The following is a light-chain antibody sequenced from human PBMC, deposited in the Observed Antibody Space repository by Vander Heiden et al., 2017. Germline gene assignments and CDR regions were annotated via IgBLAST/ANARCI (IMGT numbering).Light chain of an antibody. CDR3: QQSFRFPYN. CDR1: QSIANY. CDR2: AAS. V-gene: IGKV1-39*01. J-gene: IGKJ2*01. Sequence: DIQMTQSPSSLSASVGDRVTITCRASQSIANYLNWYQQKPGKAPSLVMYAASSLQSGVPSRFSGSGSGADFTLIISSLQPEDCATYFCQQSFRFPYNFGQGTKLEIK.